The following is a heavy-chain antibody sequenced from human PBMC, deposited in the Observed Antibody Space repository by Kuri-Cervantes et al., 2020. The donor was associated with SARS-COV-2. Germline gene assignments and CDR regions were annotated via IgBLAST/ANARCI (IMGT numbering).Heavy chain of an antibody. CDR3: ASGNYGFDL. V-gene: IGHV4-38-2*01. Sequence: GSLRLSCAVSGYSISSGYYWGWIRQPPGKGLEWIGSIYHSGSTYYNPSLKSRVTISVDTSKNQFSLQLNSVTPEDTAVYYCASGNYGFDLWGRGTLVTVSS. D-gene: IGHD4-11*01. J-gene: IGHJ2*01. CDR2: IYHSGST. CDR1: GYSISSGYY.